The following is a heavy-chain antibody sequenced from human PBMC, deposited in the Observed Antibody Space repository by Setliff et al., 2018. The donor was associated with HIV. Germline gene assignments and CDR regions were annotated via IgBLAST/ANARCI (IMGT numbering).Heavy chain of an antibody. Sequence: ASVKVSCKASGYTFTTYSLHWVRQAPGHSLEWMGWINVGKGDTKYSQELQGRITLTTDTSANTAYMELSSLRSDDTAVYFCARGALLAVFDFDHWGQGTQVTVS. CDR1: GYTFTTYS. J-gene: IGHJ4*02. CDR3: ARGALLAVFDFDH. V-gene: IGHV1-3*01. D-gene: IGHD3-10*01. CDR2: INVGKGDT.